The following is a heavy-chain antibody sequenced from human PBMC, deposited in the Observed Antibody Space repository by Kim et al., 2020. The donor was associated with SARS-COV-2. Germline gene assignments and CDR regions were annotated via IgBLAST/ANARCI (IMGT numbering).Heavy chain of an antibody. V-gene: IGHV1-46*01. J-gene: IGHJ4*02. Sequence: ASVKVSCKASGYTFTSYYMHWVRQAPGQGLEWMGIINPSGGSTSYAQKFQGRVTMTRDTSTSTVYMELSSLRSEDTAVYYCARALFWSGYSRIFDYWGQGTLVTGSS. CDR3: ARALFWSGYSRIFDY. CDR1: GYTFTSYY. CDR2: INPSGGST. D-gene: IGHD3-3*01.